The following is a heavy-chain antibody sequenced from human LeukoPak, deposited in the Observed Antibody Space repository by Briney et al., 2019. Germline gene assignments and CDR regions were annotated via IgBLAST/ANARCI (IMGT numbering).Heavy chain of an antibody. CDR3: ARELAAAGVYYYYYMDV. D-gene: IGHD6-13*01. V-gene: IGHV4-4*07. CDR1: GGSLSSYY. J-gene: IGHJ6*03. CDR2: IYTSGST. Sequence: SETLSLTCTVSGGSLSSYYWSWIRQPAGKGLEWIGRIYTSGSTNYNPSLKSRVTMSVDTSKNQFSLKLSSVTAADTAVYYCARELAAAGVYYYYYMDVWGKGTTVTVSS.